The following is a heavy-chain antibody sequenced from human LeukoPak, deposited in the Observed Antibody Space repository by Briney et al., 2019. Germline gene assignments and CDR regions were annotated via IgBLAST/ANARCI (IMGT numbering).Heavy chain of an antibody. J-gene: IGHJ4*02. CDR2: INWNGGST. CDR3: AREGGYVPLGY. D-gene: IGHD3-16*01. CDR1: GFTFSSYT. V-gene: IGHV3-20*04. Sequence: GGSLRLSCAASGFTFSSYTMTWVRQAPGKGLEWVSGINWNGGSTGYADSVKGRFTISRDNAKNSLYLQMNSLRAEDTALYYCAREGGYVPLGYWGQGTLVTVSS.